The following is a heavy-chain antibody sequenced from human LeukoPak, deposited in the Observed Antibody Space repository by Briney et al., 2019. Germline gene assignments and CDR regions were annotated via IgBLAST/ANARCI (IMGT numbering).Heavy chain of an antibody. J-gene: IGHJ4*02. V-gene: IGHV3-30*18. CDR2: ISYDGSNK. CDR3: AKVGQQLVLHY. CDR1: GFTFSSYG. D-gene: IGHD6-13*01. Sequence: GGSLRLSCAASGFTFSSYGMHWVRQAPGKGVEWVAVISYDGSNKYYADSVKGRFTISRDSSKNTLYLQMNSLRAEDTAVYYCAKVGQQLVLHYWGQGTLVTVSS.